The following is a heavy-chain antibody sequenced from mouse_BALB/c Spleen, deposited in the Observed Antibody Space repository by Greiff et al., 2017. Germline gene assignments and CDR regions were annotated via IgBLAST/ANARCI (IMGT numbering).Heavy chain of an antibody. Sequence: EVQVVESGGDLVKPGGSLKLSCAASGFTFSSYGMSWVRQTPDKRLEWVATISSGGSYTYYPDSVKGRFTISRDNAKNTLYLQMSSLKSEDTAMYYCARDSLLRLRAMDYWGQGTSVTVSS. J-gene: IGHJ4*01. CDR2: ISSGGSYT. D-gene: IGHD1-2*01. CDR3: ARDSLLRLRAMDY. CDR1: GFTFSSYG. V-gene: IGHV5-6*01.